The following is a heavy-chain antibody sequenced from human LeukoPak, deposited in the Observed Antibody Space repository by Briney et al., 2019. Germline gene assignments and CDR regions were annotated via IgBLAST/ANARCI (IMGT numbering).Heavy chain of an antibody. CDR3: VSPRGFSYGYFDY. CDR2: MNSIKNT. D-gene: IGHD5-18*01. J-gene: IGHJ4*02. V-gene: IGHV4-39*01. Sequence: PSETLSLTCTVSGGSISSSSAYWGWTRHPPGKGLEWMGRMNSIKNTNFNPSLKIRGTISADTSKSQFSLTLGSVSATDTAVYYCVSPRGFSYGYFDYWGEGTLVTVSS. CDR1: GGSISSSSAY.